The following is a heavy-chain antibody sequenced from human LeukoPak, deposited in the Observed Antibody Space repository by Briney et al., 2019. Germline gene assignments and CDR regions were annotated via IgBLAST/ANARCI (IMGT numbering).Heavy chain of an antibody. CDR2: INHSGST. D-gene: IGHD6-13*01. J-gene: IGHJ4*02. CDR1: GGSLSGYY. Sequence: PSETLTLTCAVYGGSLSGYYWSWIRQPPGKGLEWIGEINHSGSTNYNPSLKSRVTISVDTSKNQFSLKLSSVTAADTAVYYCARGLIAAAGYYFDYWGQGTLVTVSS. V-gene: IGHV4-34*01. CDR3: ARGLIAAAGYYFDY.